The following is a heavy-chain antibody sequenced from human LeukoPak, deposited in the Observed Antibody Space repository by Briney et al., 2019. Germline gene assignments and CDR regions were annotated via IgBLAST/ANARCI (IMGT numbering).Heavy chain of an antibody. D-gene: IGHD6-6*01. Sequence: GGSLRLSCAASGFTFGSYWMHWVRQVPGKGLVWVSRINSDGSRINYADSVKGRFTIFRDNAKNTLFVQMNSLRAEDTAVYYCARVREYSYGPDYWGQGTLVTVSS. V-gene: IGHV3-74*01. CDR1: GFTFGSYW. J-gene: IGHJ4*02. CDR3: ARVREYSYGPDY. CDR2: INSDGSRI.